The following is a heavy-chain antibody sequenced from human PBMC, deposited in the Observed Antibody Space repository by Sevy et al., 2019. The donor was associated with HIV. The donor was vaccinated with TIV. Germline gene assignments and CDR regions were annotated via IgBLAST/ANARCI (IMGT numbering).Heavy chain of an antibody. CDR3: AKVGELVELGGYFDY. J-gene: IGHJ4*02. Sequence: GGSLRLSCAASGLTFSSYAMSWVRQAPGKRLEWVSAISGSGGSTYYADSVKGRFTISRDNSKNTLYLQMNSLRAEDTAVYYCAKVGELVELGGYFDYWGQGNLVTVSS. CDR2: ISGSGGST. V-gene: IGHV3-23*01. D-gene: IGHD3-10*01. CDR1: GLTFSSYA.